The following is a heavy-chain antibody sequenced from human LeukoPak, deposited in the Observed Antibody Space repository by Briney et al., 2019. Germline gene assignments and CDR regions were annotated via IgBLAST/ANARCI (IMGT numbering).Heavy chain of an antibody. CDR2: INPSGGST. J-gene: IGHJ4*02. D-gene: IGHD3-3*01. V-gene: IGHV1-46*03. Sequence: ASVKVSCKASGYTFTSCYMHWVRQAPGQGLEWMGIINPSGGSTSYAQKFQGRVTMTRDTSTSTVYMELSSLRSEDTAVYYCARGGYDFWSGYWVYYFDYWGQGTLVTVSS. CDR1: GYTFTSCY. CDR3: ARGGYDFWSGYWVYYFDY.